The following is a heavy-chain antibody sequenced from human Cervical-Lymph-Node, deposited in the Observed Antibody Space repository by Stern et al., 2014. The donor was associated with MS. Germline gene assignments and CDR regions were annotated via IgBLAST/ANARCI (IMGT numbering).Heavy chain of an antibody. CDR3: ARHPKDTAMEKTFDP. J-gene: IGHJ5*02. CDR2: INHSGST. V-gene: IGHV4-34*01. CDR1: GGSFSGYY. D-gene: IGHD5-18*01. Sequence: QVQLQQWGAGLLKPSETLSLTCAVYGGSFSGYYWSWIRQPPGKGLEWIGEINHSGSTNYNPSLKSRVTISVDTSKNQFSLKLSSVTAADTAVYYCARHPKDTAMEKTFDPWGQGTLVTVSS.